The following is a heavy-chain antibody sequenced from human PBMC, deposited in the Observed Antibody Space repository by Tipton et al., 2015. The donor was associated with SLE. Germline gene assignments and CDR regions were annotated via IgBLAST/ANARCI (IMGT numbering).Heavy chain of an antibody. V-gene: IGHV3-30-3*01. CDR2: ISYDGSNK. CDR1: GFIFSTYA. CDR3: ARGVGYYYYMDV. J-gene: IGHJ6*03. D-gene: IGHD1-26*01. Sequence: SMRLSCAASGFIFSTYAMHWVRQAPGKGLEWVAVISYDGSNKYYADSVKGRFTISRDNAKNTLYLQMNSLRAEDTAVYYCARGVGYYYYMDVWGKGTTVTVSS.